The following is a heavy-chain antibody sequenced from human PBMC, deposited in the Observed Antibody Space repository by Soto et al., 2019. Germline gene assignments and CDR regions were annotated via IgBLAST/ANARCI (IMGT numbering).Heavy chain of an antibody. CDR2: VFRSGSV. J-gene: IGHJ4*02. CDR1: GGSMTTGSYF. CDR3: ARARNRYFQY. Sequence: SETLSLTCNFSGGSMTTGSYFCSWIRQPPGKGLEWIGYVFRSGSVNYSPSFKSRVTISIDTSKNQFSLMLKSVTAADTAVYFCARARNRYFQYWGQGALVNVSS. V-gene: IGHV4-61*01. D-gene: IGHD1-1*01.